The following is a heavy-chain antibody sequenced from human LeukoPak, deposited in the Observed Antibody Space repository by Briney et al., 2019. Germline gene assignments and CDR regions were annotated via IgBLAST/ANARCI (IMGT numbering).Heavy chain of an antibody. V-gene: IGHV4-31*03. CDR3: ARSALDWFDP. CDR1: GGSISSGGYY. Sequence: SETLSLTCTVSGGSISSGGYYWSWIRQHPGTGLEWIGYIYYSGSTYYNPSLKSRVTISVDTSKNQSSLKLSSVTAADTAVYYCARSALDWFDPWGQGTLVTVSS. CDR2: IYYSGST. J-gene: IGHJ5*02.